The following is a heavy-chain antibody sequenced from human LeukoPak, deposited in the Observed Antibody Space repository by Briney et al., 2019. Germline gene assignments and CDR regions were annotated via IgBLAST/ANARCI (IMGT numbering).Heavy chain of an antibody. Sequence: SETLSLTCTVSGGSISSYYWSWIRQPPGKGLEWIGYIYYSGSTYYNPSLKSRVTISVDTSKNQFSLKLSSVTAADTAVYYCARDIDYWGQGTLVTVSS. CDR1: GGSISSYY. CDR3: ARDIDY. CDR2: IYYSGST. J-gene: IGHJ4*02. V-gene: IGHV4-30-4*08.